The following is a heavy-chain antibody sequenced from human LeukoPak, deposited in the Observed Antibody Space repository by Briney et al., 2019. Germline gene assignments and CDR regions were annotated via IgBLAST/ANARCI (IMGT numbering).Heavy chain of an antibody. J-gene: IGHJ4*02. CDR3: ASFYYYGSGSLNLS. CDR1: GFTFSSYS. V-gene: IGHV3-21*05. Sequence: GGSLRLSCAASGFTFSSYSMNWVREAPGTGLEWVSYISSSSSYIYYADSVKGRFTISRDNAKNSLYLQMNSRRGDDSAVYYCASFYYYGSGSLNLSWGQGTLVTVSS. D-gene: IGHD3-10*01. CDR2: ISSSSSYI.